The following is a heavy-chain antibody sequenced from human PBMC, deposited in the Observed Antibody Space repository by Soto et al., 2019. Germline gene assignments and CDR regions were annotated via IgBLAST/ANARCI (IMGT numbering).Heavy chain of an antibody. Sequence: SVKVSCKASGGTFSSYTISWVRQAPGQGLKWMGRIIPILGIANYAQKFQGRVTITADKSTSTAYMELSSLRSEDTAVYCCARDEYSYGTQKLNYWGQGTPVTVSS. J-gene: IGHJ4*02. CDR3: ARDEYSYGTQKLNY. CDR2: IIPILGIA. V-gene: IGHV1-69*04. D-gene: IGHD5-18*01. CDR1: GGTFSSYT.